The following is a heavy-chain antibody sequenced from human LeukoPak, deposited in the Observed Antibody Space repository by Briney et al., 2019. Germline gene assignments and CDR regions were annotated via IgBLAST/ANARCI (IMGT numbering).Heavy chain of an antibody. D-gene: IGHD5-18*01. CDR2: IYYSGST. J-gene: IGHJ4*02. V-gene: IGHV4-31*03. CDR1: GGSISSGDYY. Sequence: PSETLCLTCTVSGGSISSGDYYWSWIRQHPGKGLEWIGYIYYSGSTYYNPSLKSRVTISVDTSKNQFSLKLSSVTAADTAVYYCATLDTAMVYWGQGTLVTVSS. CDR3: ATLDTAMVY.